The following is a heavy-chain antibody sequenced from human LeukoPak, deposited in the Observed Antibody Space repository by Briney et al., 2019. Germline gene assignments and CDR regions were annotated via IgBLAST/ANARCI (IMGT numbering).Heavy chain of an antibody. Sequence: SETLSLTCAVYGGSFSGYYWSWIRQPPGKGLEGIGEINHSGSTNYNPSLKSRVTISVDTSKNQFSLKLSSVTAADTAVYYCARAKHCSGGSCYIIDYWGQGTLVTVSS. CDR3: ARAKHCSGGSCYIIDY. CDR2: INHSGST. V-gene: IGHV4-34*01. J-gene: IGHJ4*02. D-gene: IGHD2-15*01. CDR1: GGSFSGYY.